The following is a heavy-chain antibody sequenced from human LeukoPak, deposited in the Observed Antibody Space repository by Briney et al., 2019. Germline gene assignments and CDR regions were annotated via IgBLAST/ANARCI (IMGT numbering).Heavy chain of an antibody. V-gene: IGHV1-2*02. CDR1: GYTFTGYY. CDR3: AREGLLWFGESPRSGYMDV. D-gene: IGHD3-10*01. J-gene: IGHJ6*03. Sequence: ASVKVSCKASGYTFTGYYMHWVRQAPGQGLEWMGWINPNSGGTNYAQKFQGGVTMTRDTSISTAYMELSRLRSDDTAVYYCAREGLLWFGESPRSGYMDVWGKGTTVTVSS. CDR2: INPNSGGT.